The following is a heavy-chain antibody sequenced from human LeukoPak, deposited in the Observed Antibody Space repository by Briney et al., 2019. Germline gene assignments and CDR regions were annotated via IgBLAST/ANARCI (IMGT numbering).Heavy chain of an antibody. Sequence: SETLSLTCTVSGGSISSSSYYWGWIRQPPGKGLEWIGSIYYSGSTYYNPSLKSRVTISVDTSKNQFSLKLSSVTAADTAVYYCARAGGYTVVTPVHPFYYYYYMDVWGKGTTVTVSS. J-gene: IGHJ6*03. D-gene: IGHD4-23*01. V-gene: IGHV4-39*07. CDR1: GGSISSSSYY. CDR2: IYYSGST. CDR3: ARAGGYTVVTPVHPFYYYYYMDV.